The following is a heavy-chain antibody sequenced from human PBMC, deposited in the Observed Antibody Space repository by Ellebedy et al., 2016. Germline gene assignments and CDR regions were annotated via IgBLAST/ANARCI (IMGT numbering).Heavy chain of an antibody. CDR1: GFTFTTYA. J-gene: IGHJ4*02. CDR3: AKGGSHQLLGGHSDY. V-gene: IGHV3-23*01. D-gene: IGHD3-16*01. CDR2: ISVDGSRT. Sequence: GESLKISXAASGFTFTTYAMSWVRQAPGKGLEWVSGISVDGSRTYNADSVKRRFTISRDNSKNTMYLQMSSLRVEDTAIYYCAKGGSHQLLGGHSDYWGQGTLVTVSS.